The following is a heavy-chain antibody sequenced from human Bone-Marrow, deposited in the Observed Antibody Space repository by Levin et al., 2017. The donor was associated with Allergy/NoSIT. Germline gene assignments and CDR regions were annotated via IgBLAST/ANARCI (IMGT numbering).Heavy chain of an antibody. CDR2: ISFDENKK. D-gene: IGHD5-18*01. J-gene: IGHJ4*02. CDR1: GFTFNTYG. Sequence: LTGGSLRLSCAASGFTFNTYGMHWVRQSPGKGLEWVAVISFDENKKYYADSVTGRFSISRDNSNSTLYLQMNSLRGEDTAVYYCAKAGRILLDIDYWGQGTLVTVSS. V-gene: IGHV3-30*18. CDR3: AKAGRILLDIDY.